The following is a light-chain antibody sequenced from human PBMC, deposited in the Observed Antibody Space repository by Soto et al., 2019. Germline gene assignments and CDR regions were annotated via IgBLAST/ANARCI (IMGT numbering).Light chain of an antibody. CDR2: WAS. CDR1: QSILYSSNNKNY. CDR3: LQYYPTPEA. J-gene: IGKJ1*01. Sequence: DIVMTQSPDSLAVSLGERATINCKSSQSILYSSNNKNYIAWYQQKPGQRPKLLIYWASTRESGVPDRFSGSGSGTDFTRTISSLQAEDAAVYYCLQYYPTPEAFGKGTKVEIK. V-gene: IGKV4-1*01.